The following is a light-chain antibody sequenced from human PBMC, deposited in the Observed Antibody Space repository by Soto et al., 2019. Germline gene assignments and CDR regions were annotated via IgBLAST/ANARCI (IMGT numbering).Light chain of an antibody. CDR1: QSVSSN. CDR3: QQYNNWPRT. J-gene: IGKJ1*01. CDR2: GGS. Sequence: EIGMTQSPPSLGGSPGERGSVSGRASQSVSSNGAWYQGKAGQAPRLRMYGGSTRGTGIPARFSGSGSATEFTLPICCLQSEDFAVYYCQQYNNWPRTFGQGTKV. V-gene: IGKV3-15*01.